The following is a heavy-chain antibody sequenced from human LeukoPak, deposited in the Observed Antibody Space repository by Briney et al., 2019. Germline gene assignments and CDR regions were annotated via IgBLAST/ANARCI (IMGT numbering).Heavy chain of an antibody. CDR1: GFTFSNYA. D-gene: IGHD3-22*01. CDR3: VRDGVFFYSYTSGFYLDY. Sequence: GGSLRLSCAASGFTFSNYAMSWVRQAPGKGLEWVSAISGSGGGTQYADSVKGRFTISRDNAKNSLYLQMNSLRAEDTAVYYCVRDGVFFYSYTSGFYLDYWGQGTLVSVSS. V-gene: IGHV3-23*01. CDR2: ISGSGGGT. J-gene: IGHJ4*02.